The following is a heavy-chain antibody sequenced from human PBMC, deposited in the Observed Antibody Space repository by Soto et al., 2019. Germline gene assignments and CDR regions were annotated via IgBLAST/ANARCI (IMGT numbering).Heavy chain of an antibody. D-gene: IGHD2-8*01. CDR1: ADSISGGDHY. J-gene: IGHJ4*02. CDR2: ISYGGYK. V-gene: IGHV4-30-4*01. Sequence: QVQLQESGPGLVNPSQTLSLSCTVSADSISGGDHYWSWIRQPQGKGLEGIAHISYGGYKFYNPALQSRVSMSVPTSKNQAYLKLRFVTAADTAVYYCASLNGSFLSFIDNCGQGTPGTVSS. CDR3: ASLNGSFLSFIDN.